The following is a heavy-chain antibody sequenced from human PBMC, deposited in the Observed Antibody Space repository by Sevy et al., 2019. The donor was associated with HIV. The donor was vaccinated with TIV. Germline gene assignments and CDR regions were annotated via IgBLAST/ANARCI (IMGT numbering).Heavy chain of an antibody. J-gene: IGHJ4*02. CDR1: GFNFNMYR. CDR3: ATLLMWFGELPRGLDY. D-gene: IGHD3-10*01. Sequence: GESLKISCAASGFNFNMYRMNWVRQAPGKGLEWVSSISSSSDIKYADSVKGRFTVSRDNAKNSLFLQMNSLRAEDTAVYYCATLLMWFGELPRGLDYWGQGALVTVSS. CDR2: ISSSSDI. V-gene: IGHV3-21*01.